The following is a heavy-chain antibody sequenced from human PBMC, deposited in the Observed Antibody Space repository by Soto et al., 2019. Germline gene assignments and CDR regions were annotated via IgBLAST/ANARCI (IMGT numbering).Heavy chain of an antibody. D-gene: IGHD2-15*01. CDR1: GFTFSNYA. CDR3: AKVGVVGVHIDY. Sequence: GGSLRLSCAASGFTFSNYAMSWVRQAPGKGLQWASAISGSGGGTYYADSVKGRFTISRDNSKNTLYLQMNNLRADDTAVYYCAKVGVVGVHIDYWGQGTPVTVSS. V-gene: IGHV3-23*01. J-gene: IGHJ4*02. CDR2: ISGSGGGT.